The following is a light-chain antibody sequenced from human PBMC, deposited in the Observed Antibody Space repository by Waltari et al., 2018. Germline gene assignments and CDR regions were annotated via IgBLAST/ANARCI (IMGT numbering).Light chain of an antibody. CDR1: QSLTRRY. CDR3: QQYGSSVMYT. J-gene: IGKJ2*01. V-gene: IGKV3-20*01. CDR2: GAS. Sequence: EIVLTQSPGTLSLSPGERATLSCRASQSLTRRYLAWYQQKPGQAPRLLIYGASSRAAGIPDRCSGSGSGTDFTLTISRLGPEDFAVYYCQQYGSSVMYTFGQGTKLEIK.